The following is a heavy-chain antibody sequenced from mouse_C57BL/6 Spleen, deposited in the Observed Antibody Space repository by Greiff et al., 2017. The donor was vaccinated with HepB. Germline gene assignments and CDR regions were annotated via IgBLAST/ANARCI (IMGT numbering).Heavy chain of an antibody. CDR2: ISYDGSN. CDR1: GYSITSGYY. J-gene: IGHJ1*03. CDR3: ARLIYYGNYGWYFDV. Sequence: EVQRVESGPGLVKPSQSLSLTCSVTGYSITSGYYWNWIRQFPGNKLEWMGYISYDGSNNYNPSLKNRISITRDTSKNQFFLKLNSVTTEDTATYYCARLIYYGNYGWYFDVWGTGTTVTVSS. D-gene: IGHD2-1*01. V-gene: IGHV3-6*01.